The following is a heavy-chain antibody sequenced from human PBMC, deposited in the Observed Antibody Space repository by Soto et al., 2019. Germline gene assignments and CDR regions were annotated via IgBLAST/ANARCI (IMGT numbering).Heavy chain of an antibody. CDR3: ARVGYDAFDI. CDR2: ISYDGSNK. CDR1: GFTFSSYG. D-gene: IGHD6-13*01. V-gene: IGHV3-30*03. Sequence: QVQLVESGGGVVQPGRSLRLSCAASGFTFSSYGMHWVRQAPGKGLEWVAVISYDGSNKYYADSVKGQFTISRDNSKNTLYLQMNSLRAEDTALYYCARVGYDAFDIWGQGTMVTVSS. J-gene: IGHJ3*02.